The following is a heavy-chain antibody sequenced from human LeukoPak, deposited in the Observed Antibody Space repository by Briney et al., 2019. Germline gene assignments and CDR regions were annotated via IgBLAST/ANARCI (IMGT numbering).Heavy chain of an antibody. CDR2: IYWNDDK. D-gene: IGHD3-3*01. Sequence: SGPTLVKPTQTLTLTCTFSGFSLSTSGVGVGWIRQPPGKALEWLALIYWNDDKRYSPSLKSRLTITKDTSKNQVVLTMTNMGPVDTATYYCAHKTYYDFWSGYYPDYWGQEPWSPSPQ. CDR1: GFSLSTSGVG. V-gene: IGHV2-5*01. J-gene: IGHJ4*01. CDR3: AHKTYYDFWSGYYPDY.